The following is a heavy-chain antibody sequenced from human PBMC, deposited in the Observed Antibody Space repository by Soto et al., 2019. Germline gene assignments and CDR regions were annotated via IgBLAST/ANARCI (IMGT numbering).Heavy chain of an antibody. CDR1: GFTFSDYW. Sequence: GGSLRLSCAASGFTFSDYWMHWVRQAPGEGLVWVSRINSNGRTISYVDSVKGRFTISRDNAKRSLYLQMNSLRAEDTAVYYCARENYFDYWGQGTLVTVSS. J-gene: IGHJ4*02. V-gene: IGHV3-74*01. CDR2: INSNGRTI. CDR3: ARENYFDY.